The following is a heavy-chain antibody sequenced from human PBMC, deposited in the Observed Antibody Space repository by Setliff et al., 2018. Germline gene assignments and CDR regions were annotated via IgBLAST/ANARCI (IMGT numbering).Heavy chain of an antibody. CDR3: VRDRTAYSYGLDV. V-gene: IGHV4-39*07. CDR1: GGSVSSTSHY. D-gene: IGHD5-18*01. Sequence: SETLSLTCTVSGGSVSSTSHYWGWIRQAPGKGMEWIGSVYYSGYTYYKPSLQSRVTMSVDTSKKQFSLKMTSLTAADMAVYYCVRDRTAYSYGLDVWGEGPTVTVSS. CDR2: VYYSGYT. J-gene: IGHJ6*04.